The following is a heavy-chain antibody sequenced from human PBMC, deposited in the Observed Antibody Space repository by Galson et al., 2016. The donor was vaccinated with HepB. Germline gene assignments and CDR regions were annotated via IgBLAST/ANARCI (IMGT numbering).Heavy chain of an antibody. D-gene: IGHD5-18*01. J-gene: IGHJ4*02. CDR1: GGSISSYY. Sequence: QVQLQESGPGLVKPSETLSLTCTVSGGSISSYYWSWIRQPPGKGLEWIGNIYYSGSTNYSPSLKSRVTISVDPSTKPCSPKLRSVTAPATAVYYCARRQIQLYYYDYWGQGTLVTVSS. CDR3: ARRQIQLYYYDY. CDR2: IYYSGST. V-gene: IGHV4-59*01.